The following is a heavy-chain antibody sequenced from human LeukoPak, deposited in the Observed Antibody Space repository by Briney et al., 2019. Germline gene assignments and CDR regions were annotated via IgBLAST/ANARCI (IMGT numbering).Heavy chain of an antibody. CDR2: INHSGST. D-gene: IGHD6-13*01. Sequence: GSLRLSCAASGFTFSSYDMRWVRQPPGKGLGWVGEINHSGSTTYNSSLKSRVIISVDTSRSQFSLNLNSVTAADTAVYYRARRGSAGGRCFDAWGRGMLVTVSS. V-gene: IGHV4-34*01. CDR3: ARRGSAGGRCFDA. J-gene: IGHJ4*02. CDR1: GFTFSSYD.